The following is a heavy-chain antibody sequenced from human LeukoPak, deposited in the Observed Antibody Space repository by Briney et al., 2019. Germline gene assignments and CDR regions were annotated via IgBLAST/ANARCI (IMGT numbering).Heavy chain of an antibody. D-gene: IGHD3-3*01. J-gene: IGHJ4*02. CDR1: GFTFDDYA. V-gene: IGHV3-9*01. CDR2: ISWNSGSI. CDR3: AKDRSDVASGRGYYFDY. Sequence: HPGRSLRLSCAASGFTFDDYAMPWVRQAPGKGLEWVSGISWNSGSIGYADSVKGRFTISRDNAKNSLYLQMNSLRAEDTALYYCAKDRSDVASGRGYYFDYWGQGTLVTVSS.